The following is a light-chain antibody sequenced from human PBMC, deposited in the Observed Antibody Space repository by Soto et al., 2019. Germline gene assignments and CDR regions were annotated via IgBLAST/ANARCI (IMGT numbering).Light chain of an antibody. CDR3: QQYNSYLFT. CDR2: KAS. Sequence: DIQMTQSPSTLSASLGDRVTITCRASQSVSSWLAWYQQKPGKAPKLLINKASNLESGVPSRFSGSGSGTEFPLTISSLQPDDLATYYCQQYNSYLFTFGPGTKVDIK. CDR1: QSVSSW. V-gene: IGKV1-5*03. J-gene: IGKJ3*01.